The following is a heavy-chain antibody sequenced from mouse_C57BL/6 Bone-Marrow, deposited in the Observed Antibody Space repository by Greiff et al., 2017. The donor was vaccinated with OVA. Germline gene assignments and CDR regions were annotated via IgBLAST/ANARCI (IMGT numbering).Heavy chain of an antibody. Sequence: EVQRVESGPGLVKPSQSLSLTCSVTGYSITSGYYWNWIRQFPGNKLEWMGYISYDGSNNYNPSLKNRISITRDTSKNQFFLKLNSVTTEDTATYYCARDRGAYYSNGFAYWGQGTLVTVSA. CDR2: ISYDGSN. J-gene: IGHJ3*01. D-gene: IGHD2-5*01. V-gene: IGHV3-6*01. CDR3: ARDRGAYYSNGFAY. CDR1: GYSITSGYY.